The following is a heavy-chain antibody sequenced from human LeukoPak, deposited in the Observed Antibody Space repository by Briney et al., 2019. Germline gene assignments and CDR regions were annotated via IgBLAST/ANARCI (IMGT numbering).Heavy chain of an antibody. V-gene: IGHV4-59*12. CDR3: ARDKGQD. Sequence: PSETLSLTCTVSGGSISSYYWSWIRQPPGKRLEWIGYIYYSGSTKYNPSLKSRVTISVDTSKNQFSLKLTSVTAADTAVYYCARDKGQDWGQGTLVTVSS. CDR1: GGSISSYY. CDR2: IYYSGST. J-gene: IGHJ4*02.